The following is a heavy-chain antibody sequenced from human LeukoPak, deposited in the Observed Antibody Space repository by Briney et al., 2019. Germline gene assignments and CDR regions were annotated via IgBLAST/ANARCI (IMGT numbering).Heavy chain of an antibody. J-gene: IGHJ4*02. CDR3: ARDKSGGSRLDS. D-gene: IGHD3-16*01. V-gene: IGHV4-61*03. CDR2: IYYSGSA. CDR1: GGSISSGDYY. Sequence: PSETLSLTCTVSGGSISSGDYYWSWIRQPPGKGLEWIGYIYYSGSANYNPSLKSRVIISVDTSENHFSLKLSSVTAADAAVYYCARDKSGGSRLDSWGQGTLVTVSS.